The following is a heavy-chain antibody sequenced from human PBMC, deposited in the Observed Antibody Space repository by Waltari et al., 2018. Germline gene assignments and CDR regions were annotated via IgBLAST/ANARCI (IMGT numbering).Heavy chain of an antibody. J-gene: IGHJ4*02. D-gene: IGHD1-26*01. CDR1: GGSISSGGYS. Sequence: QLQLQESGSGLVKPSQPLSLTCAVSGGSISSGGYSWSWIRQPPGKGLEWIGYIYHSGSTYYNPSLKSRVTISVDRSKNQFSLKLSSVTAADTAVYYCARASGSYYFDYWGQGTLVTVSS. CDR3: ARASGSYYFDY. CDR2: IYHSGST. V-gene: IGHV4-30-2*01.